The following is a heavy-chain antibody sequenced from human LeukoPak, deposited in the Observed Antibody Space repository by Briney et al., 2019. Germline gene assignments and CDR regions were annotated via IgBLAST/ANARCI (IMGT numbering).Heavy chain of an antibody. CDR3: ARRRRDGYSFDAFDI. CDR2: IYYSGST. J-gene: IGHJ3*02. CDR1: GGSISSSSYY. V-gene: IGHV4-39*01. D-gene: IGHD5-24*01. Sequence: SETLSLTCTVSGGSISSSSYYWGWIRQPPGKGLEWIGSIYYSGSTYYNPSLKSRVTISVDTSKNQFSLRLSSVTAADTAVYYCARRRRDGYSFDAFDIWGQGTMVTVSS.